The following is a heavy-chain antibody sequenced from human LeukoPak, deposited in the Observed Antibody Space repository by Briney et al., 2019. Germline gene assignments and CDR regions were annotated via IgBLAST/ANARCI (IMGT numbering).Heavy chain of an antibody. J-gene: IGHJ5*02. V-gene: IGHV4-38-2*02. D-gene: IGHD1-7*01. CDR3: ARGIIETKIVAYDP. CDR1: GYSISSGYY. CDR2: IYHSGST. Sequence: SETLSLTCTVSGYSISSGYYWGWIRQPPGKGLEWIGSIYHSGSTYYNPSLKSRVTISVGTSKNQFSLKLNSVTAADTALYYCARGIIETKIVAYDPWGQGTLVTVSS.